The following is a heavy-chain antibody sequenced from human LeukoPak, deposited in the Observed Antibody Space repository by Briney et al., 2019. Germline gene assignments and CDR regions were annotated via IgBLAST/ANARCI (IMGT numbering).Heavy chain of an antibody. J-gene: IGHJ6*02. D-gene: IGHD3-22*01. V-gene: IGHV3-23*01. CDR1: GFTFSSSA. CDR2: ISNNGGYT. CDR3: ARSYYDSSGYYYEYYYYGMDV. Sequence: PGGSLRLSCAASGFTFSSSAMSWVRQAPGKGLEWVSAISNNGGYTYYADSVQGRFTISRDNSKSTLCLQMNSLRAEDTAVYYCARSYYDSSGYYYEYYYYGMDVWGQGTTVTVSS.